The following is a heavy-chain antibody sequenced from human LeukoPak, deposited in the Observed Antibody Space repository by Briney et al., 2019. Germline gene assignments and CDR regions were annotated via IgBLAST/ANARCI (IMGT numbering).Heavy chain of an antibody. CDR3: ARGGSSSWYFGTGNYYGMDV. CDR2: INSDGSIT. V-gene: IGHV3-74*01. CDR1: GFTFTTYW. Sequence: AGGSLRLSCAASGFTFTTYWMHWVRQAPGKGLVWVSHINSDGSITSYADSVKGRFTISRDNAKNTLYLQMNSLRAEDTAVYYCARGGSSSWYFGTGNYYGMDVWGQGTTVTVSS. J-gene: IGHJ6*02. D-gene: IGHD6-13*01.